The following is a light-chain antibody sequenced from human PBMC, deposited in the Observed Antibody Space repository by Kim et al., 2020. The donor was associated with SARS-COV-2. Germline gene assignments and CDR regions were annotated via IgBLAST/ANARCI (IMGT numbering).Light chain of an antibody. V-gene: IGLV2-18*02. J-gene: IGLJ3*02. Sequence: QSRTISCSGTSNDIYSYNRVSWYQQSPDTAPRLMIYEVSYRPSGVPDRISGSKSGNTASLTISGLQIEDEGIYYCSSYTSSNTFVMFGGGTQLTVL. CDR1: SNDIYSYNR. CDR3: SSYTSSNTFVM. CDR2: EVS.